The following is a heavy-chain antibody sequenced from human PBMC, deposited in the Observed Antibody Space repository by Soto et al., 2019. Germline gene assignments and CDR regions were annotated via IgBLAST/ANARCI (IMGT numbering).Heavy chain of an antibody. CDR2: INHSGST. CDR3: ARIVAAAGTDY. D-gene: IGHD6-13*01. CDR1: GGSFSGYY. V-gene: IGHV4-34*01. Sequence: QVQLQQWGAGLLKRSETLSLTCAVYGGSFSGYYWSWIRQPPGKGLEWIGEINHSGSTNYNPSLKSRVTISVDTSKNQFSLKLSSVTAADTAVYYCARIVAAAGTDYWGQGTLVTVSS. J-gene: IGHJ4*02.